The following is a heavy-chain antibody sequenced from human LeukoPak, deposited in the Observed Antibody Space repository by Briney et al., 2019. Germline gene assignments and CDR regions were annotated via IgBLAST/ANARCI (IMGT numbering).Heavy chain of an antibody. CDR2: IYPGDSDT. Sequence: GESLKSSCKGSGYSFTNYWIGWVRQMPGKGLEWMGIIYPGDSDTRYSPSFQGQVSISADKSISTAYLQWSSLKASDTAIYYCARRGAGYNWNSIGPWGQGTLVSVSS. D-gene: IGHD1-7*01. J-gene: IGHJ5*02. CDR3: ARRGAGYNWNSIGP. CDR1: GYSFTNYW. V-gene: IGHV5-51*01.